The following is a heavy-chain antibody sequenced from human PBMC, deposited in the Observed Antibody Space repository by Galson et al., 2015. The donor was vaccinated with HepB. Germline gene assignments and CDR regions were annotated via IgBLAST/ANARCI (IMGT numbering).Heavy chain of an antibody. J-gene: IGHJ4*02. Sequence: SLRLSCATSGFMFKNAWLSWVRQAPGKGLEWIGRSKSKSEGGTIDYAAPVKGRFSISKDDSENTLYLHMNSLKIEDTAIYFCTTDRRRYFDYWGQGTLATVSS. V-gene: IGHV3-15*01. CDR2: SKSKSEGGTI. CDR1: GFMFKNAW. CDR3: TTDRRRYFDY.